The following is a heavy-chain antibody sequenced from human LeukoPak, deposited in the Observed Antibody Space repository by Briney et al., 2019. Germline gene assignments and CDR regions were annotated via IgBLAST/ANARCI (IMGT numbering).Heavy chain of an antibody. D-gene: IGHD3-10*01. Sequence: GGSLRLSCAASGSTFSSHALTWVRQAPGKGLEWVSAISVSGDATYYVDSVKGRFTISRDNSKNTVYLQMNSLRPEDTALYYCARLKNPTGPYYGMDVWGQGTTVTVSS. J-gene: IGHJ6*02. CDR2: ISVSGDAT. CDR1: GSTFSSHA. CDR3: ARLKNPTGPYYGMDV. V-gene: IGHV3-23*01.